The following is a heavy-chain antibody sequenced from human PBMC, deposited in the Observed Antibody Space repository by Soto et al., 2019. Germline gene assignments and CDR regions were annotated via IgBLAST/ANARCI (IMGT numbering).Heavy chain of an antibody. Sequence: QVQLVESGGGVVQPGRSLRLSCAASGFTFSNFGMHWVRQAPGKGLEWVAVISSDGSDKYYSDSVKGRFTISIDNSKNTLCLQMNSLRDEDTAVYYCAKGSEVARQELDYWGQVTLVTVSS. D-gene: IGHD2-15*01. CDR1: GFTFSNFG. V-gene: IGHV3-30*18. CDR2: ISSDGSDK. J-gene: IGHJ4*02. CDR3: AKGSEVARQELDY.